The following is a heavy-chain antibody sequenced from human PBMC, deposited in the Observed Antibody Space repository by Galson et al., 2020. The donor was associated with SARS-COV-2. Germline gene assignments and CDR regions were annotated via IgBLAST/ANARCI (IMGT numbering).Heavy chain of an antibody. CDR3: AREAFGATVDLLDYYGMDV. D-gene: IGHD3-16*01. CDR1: GGPISSGGYY. Sequence: SETLSITCTVSGGPISSGGYYWSWIRQHPGNGLEWIGYIYYSGSTYYNPSLKSRVTISVDTSKNQFSLKLSSVTAADTAVYYCAREAFGATVDLLDYYGMDVWGQGTTVTVSS. CDR2: IYYSGST. V-gene: IGHV4-31*03. J-gene: IGHJ6*02.